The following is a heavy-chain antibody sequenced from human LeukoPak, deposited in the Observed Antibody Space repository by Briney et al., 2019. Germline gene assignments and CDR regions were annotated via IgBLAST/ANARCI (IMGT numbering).Heavy chain of an antibody. CDR3: ARRDILTGYLYYFDY. Sequence: GESLKISCKGSGYSFTSYWTSWVRQMPGKSLEWMVIIYPGDADTRYSPSFQGQVTISADKSISTAYLQWSSLKASDTAMYYCARRDILTGYLYYFDYWGQGTLVTVSS. V-gene: IGHV5-51*01. CDR1: GYSFTSYW. J-gene: IGHJ4*02. D-gene: IGHD3-9*01. CDR2: IYPGDADT.